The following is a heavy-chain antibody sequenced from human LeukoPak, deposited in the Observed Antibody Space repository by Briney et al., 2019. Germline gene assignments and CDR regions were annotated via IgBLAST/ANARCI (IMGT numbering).Heavy chain of an antibody. V-gene: IGHV1-2*02. Sequence: ASVKVSCKASGGTFSSYAISWVRQAPGQGLEWMGWINPNSGGTNYAQKFQGRVTMTRDTSISTAYMELSRLRSDDAAVYYCARSLQIGAFDIWGQGTMVTVSS. J-gene: IGHJ3*02. D-gene: IGHD2-21*01. CDR2: INPNSGGT. CDR3: ARSLQIGAFDI. CDR1: GGTFSSYA.